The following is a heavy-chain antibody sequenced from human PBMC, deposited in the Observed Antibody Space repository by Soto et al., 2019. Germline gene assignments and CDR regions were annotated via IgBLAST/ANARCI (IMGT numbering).Heavy chain of an antibody. CDR1: GGSINSGGYC. CDR3: SRGILV. Sequence: QVQLQESGPGLVKPSQTLSLTCTVSGGSINSGGYCWSWIRQHPGKGLDWIGCISYGWSTSYNPSLESRVTISVDTSKNQFALKLTSVTAADTAVYYCSRGILVWGQGALITVSS. CDR2: ISYGWST. D-gene: IGHD5-18*01. V-gene: IGHV4-31*03. J-gene: IGHJ4*02.